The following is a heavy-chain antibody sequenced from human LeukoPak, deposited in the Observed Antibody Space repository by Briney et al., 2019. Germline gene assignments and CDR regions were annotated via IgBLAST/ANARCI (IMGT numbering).Heavy chain of an antibody. V-gene: IGHV4-34*01. D-gene: IGHD3-10*01. J-gene: IGHJ4*02. Sequence: GSLRLSCAASGFTFSSYAMSWVRQAPGKGLEWIGEINHSGSTNYNPSLKSRVTISVDTSKNQFSLKLSSVTAADTAVYYCARRKWGSGSYSLDYWGQGTLVTVSS. CDR2: INHSGST. CDR1: GFTFSSYA. CDR3: ARRKWGSGSYSLDY.